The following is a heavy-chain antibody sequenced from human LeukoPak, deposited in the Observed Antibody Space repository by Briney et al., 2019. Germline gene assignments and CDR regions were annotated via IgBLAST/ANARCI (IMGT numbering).Heavy chain of an antibody. CDR3: AKGKGDTGGSFGY. CDR2: ISGSGGST. J-gene: IGHJ4*02. CDR1: GFTFSSYA. D-gene: IGHD3-16*01. V-gene: IGHV3-23*01. Sequence: GGSLRLSCAASGFTFSSYAMSWVRQAPGKGLEWVSGISGSGGSTYYADSVKGRITISRDNSKNTLYLQMNSLRAEDTAVYYCAKGKGDTGGSFGYWGQGTLVTVSS.